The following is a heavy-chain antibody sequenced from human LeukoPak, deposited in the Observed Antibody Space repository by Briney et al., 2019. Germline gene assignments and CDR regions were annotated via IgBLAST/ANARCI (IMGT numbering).Heavy chain of an antibody. D-gene: IGHD3-22*01. CDR2: ISRSGASI. J-gene: IGHJ4*02. V-gene: IGHV3-21*01. CDR1: GFTFSSYS. Sequence: GGSLRLSCAASGFTFSSYSMNWVRQAPGKGLEWVSFISRSGASIYYADSVKGRFTVSRDNAKNSLYLQMNSLGVEDTDMYYCAPICSSGNCFQTRFDYWGQGTLVTVSS. CDR3: APICSSGNCFQTRFDY.